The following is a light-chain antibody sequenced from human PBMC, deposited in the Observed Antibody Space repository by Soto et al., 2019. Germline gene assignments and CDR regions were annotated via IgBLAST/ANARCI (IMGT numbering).Light chain of an antibody. CDR1: SSDVGGYNL. J-gene: IGLJ3*02. CDR3: CSYAGRSTWV. V-gene: IGLV2-23*01. CDR2: EGS. Sequence: QSALTQPASVSGSPGQAITISCTGTSSDVGGYNLVYWYQQHPGKAPKLMIYEGSKRPSGVANRFSGSKSGNTASLTIAGLQAEDEADYYCCSYAGRSTWVFGGGTKLTVL.